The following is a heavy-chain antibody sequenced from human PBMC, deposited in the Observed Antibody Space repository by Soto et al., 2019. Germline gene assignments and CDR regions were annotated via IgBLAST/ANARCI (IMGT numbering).Heavy chain of an antibody. Sequence: EVQLVESGGGLVQPGGSLRLSCAASGFTLTTYSMNWVRQAPGKGLEWISYISSTSGTIYYADSVKGRFTISRDNAKNSRYLQMNSLRAEDTAIYYCARRAGSSGWYTFDYWGQGTLVTVSS. J-gene: IGHJ4*02. D-gene: IGHD6-19*01. V-gene: IGHV3-48*01. CDR2: ISSTSGTI. CDR1: GFTLTTYS. CDR3: ARRAGSSGWYTFDY.